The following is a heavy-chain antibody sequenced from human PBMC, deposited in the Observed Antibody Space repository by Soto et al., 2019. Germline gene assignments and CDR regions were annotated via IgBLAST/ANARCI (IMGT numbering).Heavy chain of an antibody. V-gene: IGHV4-4*07. D-gene: IGHD1-26*01. CDR1: GGSISSNF. J-gene: IGHJ6*02. CDR3: ARDVRWDRGLDV. Sequence: QVQLQESGPGLVKPSETLSLTCTVSGGSISSNFWSWIRQPAGKGLEWIRRINTIGTTNYNPSLKSRVTMSVDTSKNQFSLKLNSVTAADTAVYYCARDVRWDRGLDVWGQGTTVTVSS. CDR2: INTIGTT.